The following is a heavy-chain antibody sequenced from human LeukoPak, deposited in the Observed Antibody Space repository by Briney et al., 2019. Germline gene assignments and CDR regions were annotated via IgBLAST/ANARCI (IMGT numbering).Heavy chain of an antibody. CDR2: IYYSGST. D-gene: IGHD2-8*01. CDR1: GGSISSSSYY. J-gene: IGHJ4*02. Sequence: ASETLSLTCTVSGGSISSSSYYWGWIRQPPGKGLEWIGSIYYSGSTYYNPSLKSRVTISVDTSKNQFSLKLSSVTAADTAVYYCARHARSYCTNGVCYNDYWGQGTLVTVSS. V-gene: IGHV4-39*01. CDR3: ARHARSYCTNGVCYNDY.